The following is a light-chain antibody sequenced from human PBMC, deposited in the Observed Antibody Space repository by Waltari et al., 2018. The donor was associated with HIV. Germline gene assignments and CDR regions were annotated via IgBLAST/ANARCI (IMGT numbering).Light chain of an antibody. V-gene: IGKV1-8*01. CDR1: QDISNF. J-gene: IGKJ3*01. CDR2: GAS. CDR3: QQYYSYPT. Sequence: AIRMTQSPSSFSASTGDRVTITCRASQDISNFLAWYQQKPGKAPNLLIYGASTLQNGVPSRFNGSGSGTEFSLTISCLQSDDFASYYCQQYYSYPTFGPGTTVDIK.